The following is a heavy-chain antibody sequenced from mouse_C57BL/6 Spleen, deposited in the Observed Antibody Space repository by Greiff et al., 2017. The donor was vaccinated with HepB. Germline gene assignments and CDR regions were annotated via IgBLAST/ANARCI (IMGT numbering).Heavy chain of an antibody. CDR2: IDPEDGET. Sequence: EVQLQQSGAELVKPGASVKLSCTASGFNIKDYYMHWVKQRTEQGLEWIGRIDPEDGETKYAPKFQGKATITADTSSNTAYLQLSRLTTEDTAVYYCAGIYYYGSSSHYAMDYWGQGTSVTVSS. V-gene: IGHV14-2*01. CDR3: AGIYYYGSSSHYAMDY. J-gene: IGHJ4*01. D-gene: IGHD1-1*01. CDR1: GFNIKDYY.